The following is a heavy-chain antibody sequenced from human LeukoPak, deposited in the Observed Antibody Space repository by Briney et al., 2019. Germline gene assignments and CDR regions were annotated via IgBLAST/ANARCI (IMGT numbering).Heavy chain of an antibody. J-gene: IGHJ6*03. D-gene: IGHD3-9*01. Sequence: SVKVSCKASGGTFSSYAISWVRQAPGQGLEWMGGIIPIFGTANYAQKFQGRVTITTDESTSTAYMELSSLRSEDTAVYYCARASITIFWPQSKNYYYYMDVWGKGTTVTVSS. CDR3: ARASITIFWPQSKNYYYYMDV. CDR1: GGTFSSYA. CDR2: IIPIFGTA. V-gene: IGHV1-69*05.